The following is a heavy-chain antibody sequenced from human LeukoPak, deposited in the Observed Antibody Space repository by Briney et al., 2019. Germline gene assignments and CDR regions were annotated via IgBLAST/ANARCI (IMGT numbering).Heavy chain of an antibody. J-gene: IGHJ4*02. CDR2: ISDSGGST. D-gene: IGHD3-22*01. CDR1: GFTFSNYA. Sequence: PGGSLRLSCAASGFTFSNYAMNWVRQAPGEGLEWVSSISDSGGSTYYADSVKGRFTISRDNSKNTLYLQMNSLRAEDTAVYYCAKDPFDSSGYSYFDYWGQGTLVTVSS. CDR3: AKDPFDSSGYSYFDY. V-gene: IGHV3-23*01.